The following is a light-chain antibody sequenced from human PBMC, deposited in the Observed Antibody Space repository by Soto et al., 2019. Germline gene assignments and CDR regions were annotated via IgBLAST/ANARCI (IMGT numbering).Light chain of an antibody. Sequence: QSALTQPPSASGSPGQSVTISCTGTSSDVGRYNYISWYQQRPGKAPKLIIYEVSKRPSGVPDRLSGFKYGNTASLTVSGLQAEDEADYYCRRYAGTCRSVFASAPNATV. CDR2: EVS. CDR1: SSDVGRYNY. CDR3: RRYAGTCRSV. V-gene: IGLV2-8*01. J-gene: IGLJ1*01.